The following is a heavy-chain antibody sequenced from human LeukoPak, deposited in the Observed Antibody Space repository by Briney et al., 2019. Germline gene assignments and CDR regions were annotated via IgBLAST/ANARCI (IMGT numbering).Heavy chain of an antibody. Sequence: PGRSLRLSCAASGLTFDDYAMHWVRQAPGKGLEWVSGISWNSGSIGYADSVKGRFTISRDNAKNSLYLQMNSLRAEDTALYYCAKDMGRYSSGWPGGMDVWGQATTVTVSS. CDR2: ISWNSGSI. D-gene: IGHD6-19*01. V-gene: IGHV3-9*01. J-gene: IGHJ6*02. CDR1: GLTFDDYA. CDR3: AKDMGRYSSGWPGGMDV.